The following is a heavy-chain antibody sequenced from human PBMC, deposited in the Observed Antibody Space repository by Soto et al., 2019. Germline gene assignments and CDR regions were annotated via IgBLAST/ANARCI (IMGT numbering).Heavy chain of an antibody. J-gene: IGHJ4*02. CDR2: ISANGQGI. CDR3: AKDRDYPRDQFHY. D-gene: IGHD2-2*01. Sequence: EVLLLESGGGLVQPGGSLRLSCTASGFTFTYYAFSWVRQAPGKGLEWVSAISANGQGIYYADSVRGRFTTSRDNSKNTVFLHMDSLRAEDTAVYYCAKDRDYPRDQFHYWGQGTLVTVSS. CDR1: GFTFTYYA. V-gene: IGHV3-23*01.